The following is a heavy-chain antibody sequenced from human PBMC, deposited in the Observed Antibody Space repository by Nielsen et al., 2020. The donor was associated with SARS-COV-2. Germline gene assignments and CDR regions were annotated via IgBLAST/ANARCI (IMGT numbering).Heavy chain of an antibody. CDR3: ARNGRDGYIPFEY. J-gene: IGHJ4*02. CDR2: IKQHGSEK. D-gene: IGHD5-24*01. CDR1: GFTFSHYW. V-gene: IGHV3-7*01. Sequence: GESLKIPCAAPGFTFSHYWMSWVRQAPGKGLEWVAYIKQHGSEKYVVDPVQGRFTFTRDNAKNSLFLQMNSLRAEDTAVYYCARNGRDGYIPFEYWGQGTLVTVSS.